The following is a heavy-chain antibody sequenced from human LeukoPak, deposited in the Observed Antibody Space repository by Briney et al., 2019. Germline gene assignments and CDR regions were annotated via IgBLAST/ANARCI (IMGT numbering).Heavy chain of an antibody. D-gene: IGHD2-2*01. CDR1: GGSFSGYY. CDR2: INHSGST. J-gene: IGHJ4*02. CDR3: ARHPRRDIVVVPAALRGYFDY. Sequence: SETLSLTCAVYGGSFSGYYWSWIRQPPGKGLEWIGEINHSGSTNYNPSLKSRVTISVDTSKNQFSLKLSSVTAADTAVYYCARHPRRDIVVVPAALRGYFDYWGQGTLVTVSS. V-gene: IGHV4-34*01.